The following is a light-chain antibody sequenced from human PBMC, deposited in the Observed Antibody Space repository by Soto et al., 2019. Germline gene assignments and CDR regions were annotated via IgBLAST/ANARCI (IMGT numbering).Light chain of an antibody. CDR2: GAS. CDR1: QSVSSSY. Sequence: EIVLTQSPGTLSLSPGERATLSCRASQSVSSSYLAWYQQKPGQAPRLLIYGASTRATGTPARFSGSGSRTEFTLTISSLEPEDFAVYYCQQYGSSGTFGQGTKVDIK. V-gene: IGKV3-20*01. CDR3: QQYGSSGT. J-gene: IGKJ1*01.